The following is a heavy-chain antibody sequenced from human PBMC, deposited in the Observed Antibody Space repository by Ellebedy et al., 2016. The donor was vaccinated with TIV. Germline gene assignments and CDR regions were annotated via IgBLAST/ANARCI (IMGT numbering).Heavy chain of an antibody. CDR1: GYDFTRYW. CDR3: ARQEVRGVDY. Sequence: GESLKISXQGSGYDFTRYWIDWVRQMPGKGLEWMGMIYPRDSDTRYSPSYQGQVTISVDKSISTAYLQWSSLMASDTAMYYCARQEVRGVDYWGQGTLVTVSS. J-gene: IGHJ4*02. CDR2: IYPRDSDT. V-gene: IGHV5-51*01. D-gene: IGHD3-10*01.